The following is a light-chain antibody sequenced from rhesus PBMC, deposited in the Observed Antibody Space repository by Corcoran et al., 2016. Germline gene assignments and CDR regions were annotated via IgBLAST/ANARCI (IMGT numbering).Light chain of an antibody. CDR2: TAS. J-gene: IGKJ3*01. CDR3: QKYSSAPRVT. Sequence: DIQMTQSPSSLSASVGDRVTITCRASQGINNWLAWYQQKPGKAPKLLIYTASRLQSGVPSRFSGNGSGTDFTLTISSLQPEEFATYYGQKYSSAPRVTFGPGTKLNIK. CDR1: QGINNW. V-gene: IGKV1-21*01.